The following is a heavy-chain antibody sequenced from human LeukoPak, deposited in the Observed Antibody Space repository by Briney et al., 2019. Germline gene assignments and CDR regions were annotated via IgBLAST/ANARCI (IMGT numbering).Heavy chain of an antibody. V-gene: IGHV3-48*03. J-gene: IGHJ4*02. Sequence: GGSLRLSCAVSGFAFSAYEMNWVRQAPGKGLEWVSYIAGSDTRTYYADSVKGRFTIFRDNTKNSLYLQMNSLRAEDTGLYYCKTLGYHLDSWGQGTLFTVSS. CDR3: KTLGYHLDS. CDR1: GFAFSAYE. CDR2: IAGSDTRT. D-gene: IGHD3-22*01.